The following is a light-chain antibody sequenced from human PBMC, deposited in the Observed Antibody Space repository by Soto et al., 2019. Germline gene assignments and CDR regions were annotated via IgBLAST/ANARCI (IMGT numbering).Light chain of an antibody. J-gene: IGLJ2*01. CDR1: TSNIGTNT. CDR2: HNT. Sequence: QSVLTQSPSACGTPGQRVTISCSGCTSNIGTNTVNWYQPVPGTAPKLLLYHNTQRPSAVPVRFSGSKSGTSASLAISGLQSEDEDDYYCAAWDDSMDGVIFGAGTKLTVL. V-gene: IGLV1-44*01. CDR3: AAWDDSMDGVI.